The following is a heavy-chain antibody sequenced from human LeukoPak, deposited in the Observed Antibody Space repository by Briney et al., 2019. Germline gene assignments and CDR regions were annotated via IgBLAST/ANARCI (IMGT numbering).Heavy chain of an antibody. Sequence: SRTLSLTCAISGDSLSSNSAAWNWIRQSPSRGLEWLGRTYYRSKWHNDYAVSVKSRITINPDTSKNQFSLQLDSVTPEDTAVYYCARESRGGSSGWTINYYYYYMDVWGKGTTVTVSS. CDR1: GDSLSSNSAA. V-gene: IGHV6-1*01. CDR3: ARESRGGSSGWTINYYYYYMDV. J-gene: IGHJ6*03. D-gene: IGHD6-19*01. CDR2: TYYRSKWHN.